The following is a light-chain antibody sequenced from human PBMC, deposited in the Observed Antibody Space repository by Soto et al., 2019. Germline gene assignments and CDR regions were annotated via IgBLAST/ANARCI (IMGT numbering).Light chain of an antibody. Sequence: ILINETPYWLAVSIVERATISRKSSQSVLYSSNSKHYLAWYQQKPGQAPKLLIYWASTRESGVPDRFSGSVSGTDFTLTISSLQAEDVAVYYCQQHYSHPRTFGQGTKVDI. J-gene: IGKJ1*01. V-gene: IGKV4-1*01. CDR1: QSVLYSSNSKHY. CDR2: WAS. CDR3: QQHYSHPRT.